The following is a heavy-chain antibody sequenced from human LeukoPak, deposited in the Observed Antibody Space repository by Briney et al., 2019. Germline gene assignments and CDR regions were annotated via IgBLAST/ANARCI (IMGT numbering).Heavy chain of an antibody. CDR2: FYYSGRT. V-gene: IGHV4-39*01. CDR3: ARRDPGGFHHAAFDI. D-gene: IGHD2-8*02. Sequence: SETLSLTCTVSGGSISSSNYYWGWIRQPPGKGLEWIGSFYYSGRTYYNPSLKSRVTISVDTSKNQFSLRLSSVTAADTAVYYCARRDPGGFHHAAFDIWGQGTMVTVSS. CDR1: GGSISSSNYY. J-gene: IGHJ3*02.